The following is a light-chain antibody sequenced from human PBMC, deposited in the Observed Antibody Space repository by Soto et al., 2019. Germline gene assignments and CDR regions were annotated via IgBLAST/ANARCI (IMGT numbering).Light chain of an antibody. CDR3: QQRSNWPPWT. CDR2: GAS. Sequence: EIVLAQSPGTLSLSPGESATLSCRASQSVSSSFLAWYQQKAGQAPRLLIYGASNRATGIPARFSGSGSGTDFTLTISSLEPEDFAVYYCQQRSNWPPWTFGQGTKVDIK. V-gene: IGKV3-11*01. CDR1: QSVSSS. J-gene: IGKJ1*01.